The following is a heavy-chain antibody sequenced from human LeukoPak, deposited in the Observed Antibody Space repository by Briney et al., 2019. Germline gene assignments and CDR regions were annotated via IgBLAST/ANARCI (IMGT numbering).Heavy chain of an antibody. Sequence: GGSLRLSCAPSGFTFSSYAMSWVRQARGKGLEWVSSISGSGGSTYYADSVKGRFTISRDNSKNTLYLQMNSLRAEDTAVYYCAKDGPYYYAPFDYWGQGTLVTVSS. D-gene: IGHD3-10*01. CDR3: AKDGPYYYAPFDY. J-gene: IGHJ4*02. V-gene: IGHV3-23*01. CDR1: GFTFSSYA. CDR2: ISGSGGST.